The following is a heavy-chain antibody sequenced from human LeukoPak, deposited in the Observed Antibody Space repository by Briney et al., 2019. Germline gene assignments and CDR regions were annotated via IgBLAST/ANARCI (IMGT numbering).Heavy chain of an antibody. V-gene: IGHV3-23*01. CDR3: AKCPGDILTGYRYYFDY. D-gene: IGHD3-9*01. Sequence: PGGSLRLSCAGSGFTFSSYAMSWVRQAPGRGLEWVSTISAGGAGTSSADSVKGRFTISRDNSKNTLYLQMNSLRAEDTAVYYCAKCPGDILTGYRYYFDYWGQGTLVTVSS. CDR2: ISAGGAGT. CDR1: GFTFSSYA. J-gene: IGHJ4*02.